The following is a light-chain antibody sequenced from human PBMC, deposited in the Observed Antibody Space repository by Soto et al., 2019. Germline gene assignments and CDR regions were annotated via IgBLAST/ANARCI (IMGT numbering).Light chain of an antibody. CDR1: QSLDKW. J-gene: IGKJ2*01. CDR3: QQYTRYPYT. V-gene: IGKV1-5*01. CDR2: DAS. Sequence: DIQMTQSPSTLSASVGDRVSISCRASQSLDKWLAWYQQKPGEAPKLLVSDASNLESGVSSRFTGSGSGTEFTLTISSLQPDDFATYYCQQYTRYPYTFGQGTKVDIK.